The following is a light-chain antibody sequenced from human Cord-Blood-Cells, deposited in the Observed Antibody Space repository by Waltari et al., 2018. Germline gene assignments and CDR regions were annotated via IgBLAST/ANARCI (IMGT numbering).Light chain of an antibody. V-gene: IGKV3-15*01. CDR2: GAS. J-gene: IGKJ1*01. CDR1: QSVSSN. Sequence: EIVMPQSPATLSVSTGERATLSCRASQSVSSNLAWYQQKPGQAPTLLIYGASTRATGIPARFSGSGSGTEFTLTISSLQSEDFAVYYCQQYNNWWTFGQGTKVEIK. CDR3: QQYNNWWT.